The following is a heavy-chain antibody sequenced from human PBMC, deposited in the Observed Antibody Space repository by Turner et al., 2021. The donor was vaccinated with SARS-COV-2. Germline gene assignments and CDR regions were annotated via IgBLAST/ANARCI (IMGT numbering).Heavy chain of an antibody. J-gene: IGHJ5*02. CDR2: IDPSDSYT. CDR1: GYSVTSYW. Sequence: EVQLVQSGAEVKKPGESLRTSCKGSGYSVTSYWISWVRQMPGKGLEWMGRIDPSDSYTNYSPSFQGHVTISADKSISTAYLQWSSLKASDTAMYYCARHFPGGWAVNLWGQGTLVTVSS. D-gene: IGHD3-16*01. CDR3: ARHFPGGWAVNL. V-gene: IGHV5-10-1*01.